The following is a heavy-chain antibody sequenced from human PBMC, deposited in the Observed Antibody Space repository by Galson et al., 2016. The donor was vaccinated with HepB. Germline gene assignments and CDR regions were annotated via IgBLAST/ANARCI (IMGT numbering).Heavy chain of an antibody. Sequence: SLRLSCAASGFSFSNYAMHWVRQAPGKGLEWVAVIWEDESNKYYPDSVKGRFTVSRDNSKNTLYLQMNSLRAEDTAVYYCATSNSRSGSDWRITDYWGQGTLATVSS. CDR2: IWEDESNK. CDR3: ATSNSRSGSDWRITDY. D-gene: IGHD5-12*01. V-gene: IGHV3-33*01. J-gene: IGHJ4*02. CDR1: GFSFSNYA.